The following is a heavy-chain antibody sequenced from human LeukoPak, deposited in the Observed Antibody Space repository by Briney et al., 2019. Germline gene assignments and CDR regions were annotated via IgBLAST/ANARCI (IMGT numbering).Heavy chain of an antibody. J-gene: IGHJ4*02. CDR3: ARQPARTRSHFDY. V-gene: IGHV4-39*01. CDR1: GDSFSSRLYY. D-gene: IGHD1-14*01. Sequence: SSETLSLTCIVPGDSFSSRLYYWGWIRQPPGGGLQWIGSVYYNGDNYYNSSLKTRVTLSVERSARHFSLRLTSVTAADTAIYYCARQPARTRSHFDYWAQGTLVTVSS. CDR2: VYYNGDN.